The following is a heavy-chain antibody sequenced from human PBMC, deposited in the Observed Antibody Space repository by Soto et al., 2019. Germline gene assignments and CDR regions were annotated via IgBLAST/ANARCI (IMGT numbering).Heavy chain of an antibody. Sequence: SQTLSLTCAISGDSISSNSAAWNWIRQSPSRGFEWLGRTYYRSRWYHDYAVSVKSRIVINPDTSKNQVSLQLNSVTPNDTAVYYCASYRYDYWGQGTVVTVSS. V-gene: IGHV6-1*01. CDR3: ASYRYDY. D-gene: IGHD4-4*01. J-gene: IGHJ4*02. CDR1: GDSISSNSAA. CDR2: TYYRSRWYH.